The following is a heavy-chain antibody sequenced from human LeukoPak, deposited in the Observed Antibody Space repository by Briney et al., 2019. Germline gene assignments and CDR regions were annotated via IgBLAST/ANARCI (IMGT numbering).Heavy chain of an antibody. CDR3: AREGRCSSTSCFDY. CDR2: INHSGST. V-gene: IGHV4-34*01. D-gene: IGHD2-2*01. Sequence: PSETLSLTCAVYGGSFSGYYWSWIRQPPGKGLEWIGEINHSGSTNYNPSLKSRVTMSVDTSKNQFSLKLSSVTAADTAVYYCAREGRCSSTSCFDYWGQGTLVTVSS. CDR1: GGSFSGYY. J-gene: IGHJ4*02.